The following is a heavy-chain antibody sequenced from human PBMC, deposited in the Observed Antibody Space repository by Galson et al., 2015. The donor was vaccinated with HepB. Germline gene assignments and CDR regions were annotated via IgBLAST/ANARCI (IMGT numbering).Heavy chain of an antibody. Sequence: SVKVSCKASGGTFSSYTISWVRQAPGQGLEWMGRIIPILGIANYAQKFQGRVTITADKSTSTAYMELSSLRSEDTAAYYCAKKEARYSYGSPHDMDVWGQGTTVTVSS. V-gene: IGHV1-69*02. CDR3: AKKEARYSYGSPHDMDV. CDR2: IIPILGIA. D-gene: IGHD5-18*01. CDR1: GGTFSSYT. J-gene: IGHJ6*02.